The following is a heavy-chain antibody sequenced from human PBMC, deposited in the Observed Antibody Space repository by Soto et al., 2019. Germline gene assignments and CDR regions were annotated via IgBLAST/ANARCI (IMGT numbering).Heavy chain of an antibody. J-gene: IGHJ2*01. V-gene: IGHV4-34*01. CDR3: ARESHDILTGPPWVWYFDL. D-gene: IGHD3-9*01. CDR1: GGSFSGYY. Sequence: QVQLQQWGAGPLRPLETLSLTCGVSGGSFSGYYWAWIRQSPGKGLEWIGEINDRGSINYNPSLKSRVSISVDTSKNHYSLNRRSVSGADTAVYYCARESHDILTGPPWVWYFDLWGRGTLVTVSS. CDR2: INDRGSI.